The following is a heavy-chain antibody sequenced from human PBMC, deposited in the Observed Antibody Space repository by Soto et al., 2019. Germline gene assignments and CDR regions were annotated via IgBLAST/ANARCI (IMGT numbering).Heavy chain of an antibody. J-gene: IGHJ6*02. V-gene: IGHV4-34*01. CDR2: INHSGST. CDR1: GGSFSGYY. Sequence: QVQLQQWGAGLLKPSETLSLTCAVYGGSFSGYYWSWIRQPPGKGLEWIGEINHSGSTNYNPSLKSXXXXXXXXXXXXXXLXXXXXXXXXXAVYYCXXVTGRYYYGMDVWGQGTTVTVSS. D-gene: IGHD3-10*01. CDR3: XXVTGRYYYGMDV.